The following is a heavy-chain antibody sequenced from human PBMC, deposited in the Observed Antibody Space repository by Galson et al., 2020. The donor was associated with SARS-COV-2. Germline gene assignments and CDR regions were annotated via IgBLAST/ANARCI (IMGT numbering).Heavy chain of an antibody. CDR2: INSDGSST. V-gene: IGHV3-74*01. CDR3: ARDGHRGGTSTEFDD. D-gene: IGHD2-2*01. J-gene: IGHJ4*02. Sequence: GGSLRLSCSASGFTFSSHWMHWVRQTPGKGLVWVSVINSDGSSTIYADSVKGRFTVSRDNAKNTLYLQMNSLRADDSAMYYCARDGHRGGTSTEFDDWGQGTLVTVSS. CDR1: GFTFSSHW.